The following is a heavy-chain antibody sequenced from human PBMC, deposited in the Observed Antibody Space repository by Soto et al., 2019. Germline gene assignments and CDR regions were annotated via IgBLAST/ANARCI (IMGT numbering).Heavy chain of an antibody. CDR3: ATERRGYSYRGFDY. J-gene: IGHJ4*02. D-gene: IGHD5-18*01. CDR1: GLTFSTSW. CDR2: IKQDGSEK. Sequence: EVQLVESGGGLVQPGGSLRLSCEASGLTFSTSWMSWVRQAPGKGLEWVANIKQDGSEKYYVDFVKGRFTISRDNVKNSLYLQMNSLRAGDTAIYYCATERRGYSYRGFDYWGQGTLVTVSS. V-gene: IGHV3-7*03.